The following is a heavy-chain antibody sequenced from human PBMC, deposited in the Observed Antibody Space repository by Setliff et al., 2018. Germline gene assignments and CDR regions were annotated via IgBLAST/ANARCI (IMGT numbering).Heavy chain of an antibody. Sequence: PSETLSLTCSVAGGSMSNYFWSWVRRPPGKGLEWIGFISSGGSTNYNPSLKSRVAISLDTSKSQFSLRLSSLTAADTAVYYCARSGMPRLLYVGYWGLGTLVTVSS. J-gene: IGHJ4*02. V-gene: IGHV4-4*08. D-gene: IGHD2-21*01. CDR3: ARSGMPRLLYVGY. CDR1: GGSMSNYF. CDR2: ISSGGST.